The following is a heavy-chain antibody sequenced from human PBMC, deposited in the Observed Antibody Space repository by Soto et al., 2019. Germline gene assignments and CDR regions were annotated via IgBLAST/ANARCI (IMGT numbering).Heavy chain of an antibody. Sequence: QVQLVQSGAEVKKPGSSVKVSCKASGGTFSSYAISWVRQAPGQGLEWMGGIIPIFGTANYAQKFQGRVTITADESTSTAYMELSSLRSEDTAVSYCARAKEYTAMAYYYYGMDVWGQGTTVTVSS. D-gene: IGHD5-18*01. CDR2: IIPIFGTA. CDR1: GGTFSSYA. V-gene: IGHV1-69*01. J-gene: IGHJ6*02. CDR3: ARAKEYTAMAYYYYGMDV.